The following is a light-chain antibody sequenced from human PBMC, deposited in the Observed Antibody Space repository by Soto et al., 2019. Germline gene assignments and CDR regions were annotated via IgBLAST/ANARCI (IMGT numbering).Light chain of an antibody. CDR1: SSDVGGYNY. CDR3: SSYTSSSTLHYV. V-gene: IGLV2-14*01. J-gene: IGLJ1*01. CDR2: EVS. Sequence: QSALTQPASVSGSPGQSITISCTGTSSDVGGYNYVSWYQQHPGKAPKLMIYEVSNRPSGVSNRVSGSKSGNTASLTISGLQAEDEADYYCSSYTSSSTLHYVFGTGTKVTVL.